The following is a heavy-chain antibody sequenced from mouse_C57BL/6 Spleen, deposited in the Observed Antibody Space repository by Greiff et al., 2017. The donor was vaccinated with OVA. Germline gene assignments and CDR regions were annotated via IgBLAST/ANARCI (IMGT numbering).Heavy chain of an antibody. D-gene: IGHD1-1*01. CDR3: ARTRAVVFDY. Sequence: DVQLVESGGGLVKPGGSLKLSCAASGFTFSDYGMHWVRQAPEKGLEWVAYISSGSSTIYYADTVKGRFTISRDNAKNTLFLQMTSLRSEDTAMYYCARTRAVVFDYWGQGTTLTVSS. V-gene: IGHV5-17*01. CDR1: GFTFSDYG. J-gene: IGHJ2*01. CDR2: ISSGSSTI.